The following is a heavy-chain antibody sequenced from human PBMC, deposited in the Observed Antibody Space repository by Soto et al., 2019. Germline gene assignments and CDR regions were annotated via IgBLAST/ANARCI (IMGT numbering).Heavy chain of an antibody. V-gene: IGHV4-38-2*02. Sequence: SETLSLTCTVSDYSISSDYYWGWIRQSPGNGLEWIASFYHTGSTHYNPSLKSRVTISVDTSKNQFSLKLTSVTAADTAVYLCARNWFSVAGRYHFDYWGQGALVTVSS. CDR3: ARNWFSVAGRYHFDY. D-gene: IGHD6-19*01. J-gene: IGHJ4*02. CDR1: DYSISSDYY. CDR2: FYHTGST.